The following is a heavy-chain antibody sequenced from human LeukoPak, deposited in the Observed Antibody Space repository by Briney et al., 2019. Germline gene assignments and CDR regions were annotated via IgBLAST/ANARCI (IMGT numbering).Heavy chain of an antibody. CDR1: GFTFDDFA. Sequence: GGSLRLSCAASGFTFDDFAMQWVRQAPGKGLEWVSGISWNSETKDYADSVKGRFTISIDNAKRSLYLEMNSLRAEDTALYYCARVGRLADVGPYLDYWGQGTLVTVSS. D-gene: IGHD3-3*02. V-gene: IGHV3-9*01. J-gene: IGHJ4*02. CDR3: ARVGRLADVGPYLDY. CDR2: ISWNSETK.